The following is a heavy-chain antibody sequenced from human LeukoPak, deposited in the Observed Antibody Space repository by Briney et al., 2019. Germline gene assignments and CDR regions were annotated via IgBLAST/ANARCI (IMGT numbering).Heavy chain of an antibody. Sequence: ASVKFSCKASGYTFTSYYMHWVRQAPGQGLEWMGIINPSGGSTSYAQKFQGRVTMTRDTSTSTVYMELSSLRSEDTAVYYCARNYGAYPHFDYWGQATLVTVSS. V-gene: IGHV1-46*01. CDR3: ARNYGAYPHFDY. CDR2: INPSGGST. D-gene: IGHD4-17*01. J-gene: IGHJ4*02. CDR1: GYTFTSYY.